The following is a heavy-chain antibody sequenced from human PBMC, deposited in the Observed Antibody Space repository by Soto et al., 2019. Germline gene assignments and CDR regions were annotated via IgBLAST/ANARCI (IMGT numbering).Heavy chain of an antibody. CDR3: ARSVPAKTYYYGMDV. Sequence: SVKVSCKASGGTFSSYAISWVRQAPGQGLEWMGGIIPIFGTANYAQKFQGRVTITADKSTSTAYMELSSLRSKDTAVYYCARSVPAKTYYYGMDVWGQGATVTVSS. CDR1: GGTFSSYA. CDR2: IIPIFGTA. V-gene: IGHV1-69*06. J-gene: IGHJ6*02. D-gene: IGHD2-2*01.